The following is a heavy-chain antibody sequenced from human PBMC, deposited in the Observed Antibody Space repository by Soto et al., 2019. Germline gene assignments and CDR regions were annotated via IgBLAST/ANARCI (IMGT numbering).Heavy chain of an antibody. J-gene: IGHJ4*02. CDR3: ARQLNYDFWSGSGYFDY. CDR2: VYYSGST. D-gene: IGHD3-3*01. Sequence: SETLSLTCLLSGGSIGSTEFYWGWIRQPPGKGLEWIGSVYYSGSTDYNPSLKSRVTISVDASKKQFSLKLSSVTAADTAVYYCARQLNYDFWSGSGYFDYWGQGSLVTVSS. V-gene: IGHV4-39*01. CDR1: GGSIGSTEFY.